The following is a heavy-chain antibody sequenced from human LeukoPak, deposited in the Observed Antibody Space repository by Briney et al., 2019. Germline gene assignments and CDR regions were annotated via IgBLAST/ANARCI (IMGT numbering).Heavy chain of an antibody. Sequence: PSETLSLTCTVSGGSISSGSYYWSWIRQPAGKGLEWIGRIYTSGSTNYNPSLKSRVTISVDTSKNQFSLKLSSVTAADTAVYYCARHNLPAARFFDYWGQGTLVTVSS. D-gene: IGHD2-2*01. CDR1: GGSISSGSYY. V-gene: IGHV4-61*02. CDR2: IYTSGST. CDR3: ARHNLPAARFFDY. J-gene: IGHJ4*02.